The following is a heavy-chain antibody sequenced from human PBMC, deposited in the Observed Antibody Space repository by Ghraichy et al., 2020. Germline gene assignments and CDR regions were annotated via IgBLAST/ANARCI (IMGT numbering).Heavy chain of an antibody. Sequence: GGSLRLSCALSGFSFGSYWMSWVHQAPGKGPEWVAIIKPDGSEGYYIDSVRGRFTISRDNAKNSLYLQMNSLRAEDTAVYYCARGSGRHGGDYWGQGTLVTVSS. J-gene: IGHJ4*02. CDR3: ARGSGRHGGDY. D-gene: IGHD3-10*01. CDR1: GFSFGSYW. V-gene: IGHV3-7*01. CDR2: IKPDGSEG.